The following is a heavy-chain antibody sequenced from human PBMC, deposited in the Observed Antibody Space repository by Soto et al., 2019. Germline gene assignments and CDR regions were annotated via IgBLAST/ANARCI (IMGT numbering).Heavy chain of an antibody. D-gene: IGHD3-3*01. Sequence: SETLSLTCTVSGGSISSYYWSWIRQPPGKGLEWIGYIYYSGSTNYNPSLKSRVTISVDTSKNQFSLKLSSVTAADTAVYYCARHENYDFWSGYFDYWGQGTLVTVSS. CDR2: IYYSGST. J-gene: IGHJ4*02. CDR3: ARHENYDFWSGYFDY. CDR1: GGSISSYY. V-gene: IGHV4-59*08.